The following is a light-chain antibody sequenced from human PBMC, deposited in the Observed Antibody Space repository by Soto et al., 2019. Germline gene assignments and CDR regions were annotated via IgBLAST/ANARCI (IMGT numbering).Light chain of an antibody. CDR1: QSISTW. Sequence: DIQMTQSPSTLSASVGDRVTITCRASQSISTWLAWYQQKPGRAPKLLIYKASTLESGVPSRFSGSGSGTEFTLTISSLQADDFATYYCQQYNTYPLTFGGGTKVEIK. J-gene: IGKJ4*01. CDR3: QQYNTYPLT. CDR2: KAS. V-gene: IGKV1-5*03.